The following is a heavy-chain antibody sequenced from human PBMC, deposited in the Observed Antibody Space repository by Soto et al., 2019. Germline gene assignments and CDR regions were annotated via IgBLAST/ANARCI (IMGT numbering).Heavy chain of an antibody. D-gene: IGHD2-15*01. CDR1: GGTFSSYA. V-gene: IGHV1-69*13. Sequence: GASVKVSCKASGGTFSSYAISWVRQAPGQGLEWMGGIIPIFGTANYAQKFQGRVTITADESTSTAYMELSSMRSEDTAVYYFASRYSRVVVVAATPLDYWGQGTLVTVSS. CDR2: IIPIFGTA. J-gene: IGHJ4*02. CDR3: ASRYSRVVVVAATPLDY.